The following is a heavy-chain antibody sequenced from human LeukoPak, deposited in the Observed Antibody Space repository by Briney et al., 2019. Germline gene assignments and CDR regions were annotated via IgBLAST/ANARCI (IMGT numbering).Heavy chain of an antibody. CDR1: GGSISSYY. CDR3: ARVGYGSGSYTEAFDY. J-gene: IGHJ4*02. D-gene: IGHD3-10*01. V-gene: IGHV4-59*01. CDR2: IYYSGST. Sequence: SETLSLTCAVYGGSISSYYWSWIRQPPGKGLEWIGYIYYSGSTNYNPSLKSRVTISVDTSKNQFSLKLSSVTAADTAVYYCARVGYGSGSYTEAFDYWGQGTLVTVSS.